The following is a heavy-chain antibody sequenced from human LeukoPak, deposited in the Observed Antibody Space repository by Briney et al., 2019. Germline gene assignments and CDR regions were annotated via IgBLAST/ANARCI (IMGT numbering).Heavy chain of an antibody. CDR1: RFTFSSSA. D-gene: IGHD3-22*01. Sequence: PGGSLRLSCAASRFTFSSSAMSWVRQAPGKGLEWVSLIYSGGSTYYTDSVKGRFTISRDNSKNTLYLQMNSLRAEDTAVYYCARRAGDYSHPYDYWGQGILVTVSS. CDR3: ARRAGDYSHPYDY. J-gene: IGHJ4*02. CDR2: IYSGGST. V-gene: IGHV3-53*01.